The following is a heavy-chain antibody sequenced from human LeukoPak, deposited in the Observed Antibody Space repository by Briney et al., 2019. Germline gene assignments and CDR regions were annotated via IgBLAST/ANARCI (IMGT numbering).Heavy chain of an antibody. CDR1: GYTFTAYY. Sequence: ASVKVSCKASGYTFTAYYMHWVRQAPGQGLEWMGRINPNSGDTNYAQKFQGRVTITRDTSISTAYMQLSRLRSDDTAVYYCARDKGRDGYTAFAYWGQGTLVTVSS. CDR3: ARDKGRDGYTAFAY. V-gene: IGHV1-2*06. J-gene: IGHJ4*02. D-gene: IGHD5-24*01. CDR2: INPNSGDT.